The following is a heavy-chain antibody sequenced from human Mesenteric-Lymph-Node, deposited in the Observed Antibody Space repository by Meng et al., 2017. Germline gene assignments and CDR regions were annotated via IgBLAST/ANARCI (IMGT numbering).Heavy chain of an antibody. J-gene: IGHJ4*02. CDR1: GFTFSNAW. V-gene: IGHV4-4*02. CDR2: ISKSGTP. D-gene: IGHD4/OR15-4a*01. CDR3: ARRPTIFDY. Sequence: LVESGGGLVKPGGPLRLSCAASGFTFSNAWMSWVRQAPGKGLEWIGTISKSGTPAYYNQSLKSRATISVDTSKSQFSLKLSSVTAADTAVYYCARRPTIFDYWGQGTLVTVSS.